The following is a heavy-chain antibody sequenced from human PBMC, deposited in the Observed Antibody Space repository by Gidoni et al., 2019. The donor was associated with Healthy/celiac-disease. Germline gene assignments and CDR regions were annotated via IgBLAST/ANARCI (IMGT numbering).Heavy chain of an antibody. V-gene: IGHV3-43*01. D-gene: IGHD1-1*01. J-gene: IGHJ4*02. CDR3: AAGTSSDY. CDR1: GFTFDDYT. CDR2: ISWDGGST. Sequence: EVQLVESGGVVVQPGGSLRLSCAASGFTFDDYTMHWVRQAPGKGLEWVSLISWDGGSTYYADSVKGRFTISRDNSKNSLYLQMNSLRTEDTALYYCAAGTSSDYWGQGTLVTVSS.